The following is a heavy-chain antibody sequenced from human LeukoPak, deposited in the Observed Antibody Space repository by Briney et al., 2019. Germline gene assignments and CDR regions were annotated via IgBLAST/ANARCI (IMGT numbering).Heavy chain of an antibody. V-gene: IGHV3-48*02. D-gene: IGHD3-9*01. Sequence: GGSLRLSCATSGFSFTDYPMNWVRQAPGKGLEWISNIRTTAEGAKYAYYADSVKSRVTISRDDGKNTLYLHMNSLRDDDTAVYYCATDQRYAFDYWGQGILVTVSS. CDR2: IRTTAEGAKYA. CDR3: ATDQRYAFDY. J-gene: IGHJ4*02. CDR1: GFSFTDYP.